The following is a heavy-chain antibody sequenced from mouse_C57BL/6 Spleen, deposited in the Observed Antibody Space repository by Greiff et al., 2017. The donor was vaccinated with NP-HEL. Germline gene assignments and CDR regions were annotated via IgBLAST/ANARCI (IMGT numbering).Heavy chain of an antibody. CDR3: ARLAQATGFAY. J-gene: IGHJ3*01. V-gene: IGHV5-6*02. CDR1: GFTFSSYG. Sequence: DVMLVESGGDLVKPGGSLKLSCAASGFTFSSYGMSWVRQTPDKRLEWVATISSGGSYTYYPDSVKGRFTISRDNAKNTLYLQMSSLKSEDTAMYYCARLAQATGFAYWGQGTLVTVSA. D-gene: IGHD3-2*02. CDR2: ISSGGSYT.